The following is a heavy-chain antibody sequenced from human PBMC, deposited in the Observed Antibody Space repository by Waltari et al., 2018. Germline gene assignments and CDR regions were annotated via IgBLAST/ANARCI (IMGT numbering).Heavy chain of an antibody. Sequence: EVQLVESGGGLIQPGGSLRLAWAASGFTFRSYEVNGVRQAPGKGLEWVSYIGRSGDIMFFADSVRGRFTISRDNAKNSLYLQMNSLRVEDTAVYYCAREQFYNSGIQGSAFDYWGQGTLVTVSS. D-gene: IGHD3-10*01. CDR1: GFTFRSYE. J-gene: IGHJ4*02. CDR2: IGRSGDIM. CDR3: AREQFYNSGIQGSAFDY. V-gene: IGHV3-48*03.